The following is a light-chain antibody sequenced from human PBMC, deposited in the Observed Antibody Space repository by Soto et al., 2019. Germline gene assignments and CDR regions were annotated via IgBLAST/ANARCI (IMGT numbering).Light chain of an antibody. CDR2: DAS. J-gene: IGKJ4*01. CDR3: QQRSNWPPGLT. CDR1: QSVSSY. Sequence: EIVLTQSPATLSLSPGERATLSCRASQSVSSYLAWYQQKPGQAPRLLIYDASNRATGIPARFSGSGSGTDFTLTISSLEPEDLAVYYCQQRSNWPPGLTFGGGTKVDIK. V-gene: IGKV3-11*01.